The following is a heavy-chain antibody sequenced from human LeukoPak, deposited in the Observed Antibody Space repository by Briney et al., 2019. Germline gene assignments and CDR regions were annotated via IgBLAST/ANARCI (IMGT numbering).Heavy chain of an antibody. Sequence: SETLSLTCTVSGGSISSSSYYWGWIRQPPGKGLEWIGSIYYSGSTYYNPSLKSRVTISLDTSKNQFSLKLSSVTAADTAVYYCARGWYYDSSGYYYDYWGQGTLVTVSS. CDR2: IYYSGST. V-gene: IGHV4-39*01. D-gene: IGHD3-22*01. J-gene: IGHJ4*02. CDR3: ARGWYYDSSGYYYDY. CDR1: GGSISSSSYY.